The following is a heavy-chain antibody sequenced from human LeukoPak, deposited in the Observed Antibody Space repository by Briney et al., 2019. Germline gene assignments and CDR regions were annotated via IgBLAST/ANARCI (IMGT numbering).Heavy chain of an antibody. J-gene: IGHJ5*02. CDR1: GFTFDDYA. Sequence: GGSLRLSCAASGFTFDDYAMHWVRQAPGKGLEWVSGISWNSGSIGYADSVKGRFTVSRDNAKNSLYLQMNSLRAEDTALYYCAKANRGILTGENWFDPWGQGTLVTVSS. V-gene: IGHV3-9*01. CDR2: ISWNSGSI. D-gene: IGHD3-9*01. CDR3: AKANRGILTGENWFDP.